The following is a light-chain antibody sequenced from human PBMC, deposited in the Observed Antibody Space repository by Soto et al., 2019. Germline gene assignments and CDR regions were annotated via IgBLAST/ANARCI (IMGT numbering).Light chain of an antibody. J-gene: IGKJ1*01. CDR3: QQYGSSSWT. CDR2: GAS. Sequence: EIVLTQSPGTLSLSPWERATLSCRASQSVSSTYLAWYQQQPGQAPRLIIYGASNRATGIPDRFSGSGSGTDFTLTISRLEPEDFAVYYCQQYGSSSWTFGQGTKVDIK. V-gene: IGKV3-20*01. CDR1: QSVSSTY.